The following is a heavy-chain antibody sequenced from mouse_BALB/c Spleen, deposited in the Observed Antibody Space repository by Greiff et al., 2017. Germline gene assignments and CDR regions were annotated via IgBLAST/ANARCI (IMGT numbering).Heavy chain of an antibody. CDR3: ARSGYGSDY. CDR2: ISYSGST. Sequence: DVKLQESGPGLVKPSQSLSLTCTVTGYSITSDYAWNWIRQFPGNKLEWMGYISYSGSTSYNPSLKSRISITRDTSKNQFFLQLNSVTTEDTATYYCARSGYGSDYWGQGTTLTVSS. CDR1: GYSITSDYA. D-gene: IGHD1-1*01. V-gene: IGHV3-2*02. J-gene: IGHJ2*01.